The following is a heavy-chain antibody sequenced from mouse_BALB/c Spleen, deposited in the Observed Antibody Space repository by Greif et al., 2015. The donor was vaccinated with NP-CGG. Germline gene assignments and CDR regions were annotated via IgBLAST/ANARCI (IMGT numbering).Heavy chain of an antibody. CDR2: ISYSGST. CDR3: ARVTARATSAMDY. J-gene: IGHJ4*01. D-gene: IGHD3-2*01. CDR1: GYSITSDYA. Sequence: VQLQQSGPGLVKPSQSLSLTCTVTGYSITSDYAWNWIRQFPGNKLEWMGYISYSGSTSYNPSLKSRISITRDTSKNQFFLQLNSVTTEDTATYYCARVTARATSAMDYWGQGTSVTVSS. V-gene: IGHV3-2*02.